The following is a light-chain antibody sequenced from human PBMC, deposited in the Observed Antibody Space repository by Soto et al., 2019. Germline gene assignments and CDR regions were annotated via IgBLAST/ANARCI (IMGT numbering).Light chain of an antibody. V-gene: IGLV2-11*01. Sequence: QSALTQPRSVSGSPGQSVTISCTGTSSDIGSYNYVSWYQQYPGKAPKLMICDVTKRPSGVPNRFSGSKSGNTASLTISGLQAEDEADYYCCSFAGGDTYVFGAGTKVTVL. CDR1: SSDIGSYNY. CDR2: DVT. CDR3: CSFAGGDTYV. J-gene: IGLJ1*01.